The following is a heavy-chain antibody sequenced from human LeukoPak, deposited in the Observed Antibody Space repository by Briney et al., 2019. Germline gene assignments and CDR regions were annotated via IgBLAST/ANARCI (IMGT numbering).Heavy chain of an antibody. CDR2: FDPEDGET. D-gene: IGHD3-3*01. CDR3: ARDVLYYDFWSGYYSWRRDKPNWFDP. V-gene: IGHV1-24*01. J-gene: IGHJ5*02. CDR1: GYTLTELS. Sequence: ASVKVSCKVSGYTLTELSMHWVRQAPGKGLEWMGGFDPEDGETIYAQKFQGRVTMTEDTSTDTAYMELSSLRSEDTAVYYCARDVLYYDFWSGYYSWRRDKPNWFDPWGQGTLVTVSS.